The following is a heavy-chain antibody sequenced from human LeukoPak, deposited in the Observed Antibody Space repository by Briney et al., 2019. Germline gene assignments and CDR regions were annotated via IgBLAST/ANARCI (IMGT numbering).Heavy chain of an antibody. CDR2: IIPMYTTA. CDR3: ASRWILGYFNSNTCGHNYYNGMDV. CDR1: GGTLSGFA. V-gene: IGHV1-69*13. J-gene: IGHJ6*04. Sequence: ASVKVSCKVSGGTLSGFAISWARQAPGQGLEWMGGIIPMYTTANYAQKFQGRVTITADESTNTAYMELSSLRSEDTAVYYCASRWILGYFNSNTCGHNYYNGMDVWGKGTTVTVSP. D-gene: IGHD2-2*01.